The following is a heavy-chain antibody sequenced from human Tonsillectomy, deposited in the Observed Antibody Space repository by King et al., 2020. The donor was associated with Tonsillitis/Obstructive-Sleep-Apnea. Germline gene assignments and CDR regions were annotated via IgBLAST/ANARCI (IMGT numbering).Heavy chain of an antibody. CDR3: ARGTTDTTQPFDY. CDR2: IKSETHGTT. V-gene: IGHV3-15*01. CDR1: GFTFTDAW. D-gene: IGHD4-17*01. Sequence: VQLVESGGGLVKPGGSLRLSCAASGFTFTDAWMSWVRQAPGKGLEWVGRIKSETHGTTDYAAPVKGRFTISRDDSKDTLYLQINSLKIEDTAVYYCARGTTDTTQPFDYWGQGTLVTVSS. J-gene: IGHJ4*02.